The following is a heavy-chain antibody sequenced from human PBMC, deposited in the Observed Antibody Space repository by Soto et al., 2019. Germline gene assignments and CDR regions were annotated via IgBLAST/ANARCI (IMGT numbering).Heavy chain of an antibody. CDR1: GYTLTELS. V-gene: IGHV1-24*01. J-gene: IGHJ6*04. CDR3: ASTGVEIVVVPAVLIF. Sequence: ASVKVSCKVSGYTLTELSMHWVRQAPGKGLEWMGGFDPEDGETIYAQKFQGRVTMTEDTSTDTAYMELSGLRSEDTAVYYCASTGVEIVVVPAVLIFSGKGSSVIVSS. CDR2: FDPEDGET. D-gene: IGHD2-2*01.